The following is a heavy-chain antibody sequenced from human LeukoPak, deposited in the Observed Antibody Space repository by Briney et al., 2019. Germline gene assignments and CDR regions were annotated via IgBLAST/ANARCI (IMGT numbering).Heavy chain of an antibody. Sequence: SETLSLTCAVYGGSFSGYYWSWIRQPPGKGLEWIGEINHSGSTNYNPSLKSRVTISVDTSKNQFSLKLSSVTAADTAVYYCARRSEYYDFWSGIDYFDYWGQGTLVTVSS. D-gene: IGHD3-3*01. V-gene: IGHV4-34*01. CDR2: INHSGST. CDR3: ARRSEYYDFWSGIDYFDY. J-gene: IGHJ4*02. CDR1: GGSFSGYY.